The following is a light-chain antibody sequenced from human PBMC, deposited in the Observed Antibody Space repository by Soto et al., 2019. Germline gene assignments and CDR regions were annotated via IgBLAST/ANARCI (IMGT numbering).Light chain of an antibody. CDR3: QQYNDWPPWT. CDR2: GAS. V-gene: IGKV3-15*01. CDR1: QSVSSN. J-gene: IGKJ1*01. Sequence: EIEMTQSPATLSVSPGERAILSCRASQSVSSNLAWYQQKPGQAPRLLIYGASTRATGIPARFSGSGSGTEFTLTISTLQSEDCAVYYCQQYNDWPPWTFGPGTKVEIK.